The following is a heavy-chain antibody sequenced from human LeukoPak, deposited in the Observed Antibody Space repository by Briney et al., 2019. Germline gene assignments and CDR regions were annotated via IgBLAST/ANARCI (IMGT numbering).Heavy chain of an antibody. D-gene: IGHD3-9*01. J-gene: IGHJ4*02. CDR2: IYYSGST. V-gene: IGHV4-39*07. Sequence: SETLSLTCTVSGGSISSSSYYWGWIRQPPGKGLEWIGSIYYSGSTYYNPSLKSRVTISVDTSKNQFSLKLSSVTAADTAVYYCARNNYDILTGYKALDYWGQGTLVTVSS. CDR1: GGSISSSSYY. CDR3: ARNNYDILTGYKALDY.